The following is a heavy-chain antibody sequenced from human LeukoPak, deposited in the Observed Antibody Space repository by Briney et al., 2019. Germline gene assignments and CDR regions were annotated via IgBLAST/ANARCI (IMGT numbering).Heavy chain of an antibody. D-gene: IGHD3-10*01. Sequence: GGSLRLSCAASGFTFCGSVMHWVRQASGKGLEWVGRIRSKANSYATAYAASVKGRFIISRDDSKNTAYLQMNSLQTEDTAVYYCTRLGRASQDYYHMDVWGKGTTVTVSS. CDR1: GFTFCGSV. J-gene: IGHJ6*03. CDR2: IRSKANSYAT. V-gene: IGHV3-73*01. CDR3: TRLGRASQDYYHMDV.